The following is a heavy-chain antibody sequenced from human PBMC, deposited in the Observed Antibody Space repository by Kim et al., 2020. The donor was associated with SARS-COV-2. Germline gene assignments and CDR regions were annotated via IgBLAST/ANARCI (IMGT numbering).Heavy chain of an antibody. V-gene: IGHV4-39*01. CDR1: GASIRATTHY. Sequence: PSETLSLTCTVSGASIRATTHYWGWIRRPTGRGLEWIGSITYSGTTYYNPSLESRVTISVDTSKNQFSLKVNSVTAADTAMYYCARHEDLDYYGVDVWGQGTTVTVSS. CDR3: ARHEDLDYYGVDV. J-gene: IGHJ6*01. D-gene: IGHD2-15*01. CDR2: ITYSGTT.